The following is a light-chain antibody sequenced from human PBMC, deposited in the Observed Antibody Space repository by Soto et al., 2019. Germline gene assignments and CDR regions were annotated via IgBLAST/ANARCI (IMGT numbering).Light chain of an antibody. CDR3: QQRSNWPLT. J-gene: IGKJ4*01. V-gene: IGKV3-11*01. Sequence: DIVLTQSPATLSLSPGERATLSCRASQSVSTYLAWYQQKPGQAPRLLIYDASNRATGIPARFSGSGSGTDFTLTISSLEPEDFAFYYCQQRSNWPLTFGGGTRVEI. CDR1: QSVSTY. CDR2: DAS.